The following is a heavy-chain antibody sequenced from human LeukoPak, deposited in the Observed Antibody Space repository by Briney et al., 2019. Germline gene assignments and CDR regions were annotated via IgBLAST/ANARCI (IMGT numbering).Heavy chain of an antibody. CDR3: ARGRCSRSYYFDY. CDR2: IYSGGST. J-gene: IGHJ4*02. CDR1: GFTVSSNY. Sequence: GGSLRLSCAASGFTVSSNYMSWVRQAPGKGLEWVSVIYSGGSTYYADSVKGRFTISRDNSKNTLYLQMNSLRAEDTAVYYCARGRCSRSYYFDYWGQGTLVTVSS. V-gene: IGHV3-66*01. D-gene: IGHD1-26*01.